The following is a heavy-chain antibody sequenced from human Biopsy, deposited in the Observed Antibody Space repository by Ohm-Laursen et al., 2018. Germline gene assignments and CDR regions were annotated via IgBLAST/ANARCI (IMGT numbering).Heavy chain of an antibody. V-gene: IGHV3-23*01. D-gene: IGHD2-15*01. CDR1: GLRYSLYA. CDR3: ARPMSRVVAYGMDV. CDR2: IGGSGGGT. J-gene: IGHJ6*02. Sequence: SLRLSCLASGLRYSLYAMSWVRQAPGKGLAWVSAIGGSGGGTYYADSVKGRFTISRDDSKNTVYLQMNSLRVEDRAVYYCARPMSRVVAYGMDVWGQGTTVTVSS.